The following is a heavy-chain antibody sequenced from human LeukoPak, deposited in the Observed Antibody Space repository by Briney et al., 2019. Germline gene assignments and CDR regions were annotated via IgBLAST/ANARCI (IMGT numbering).Heavy chain of an antibody. V-gene: IGHV3-7*01. CDR1: GFIFRNYW. CDR2: IKKDGSEK. Sequence: GGSLRLSCGASGFIFRNYWMSWVRQAPGKGLEWVANIKKDGSEKYYVDSVKGRFTISRDNAKNSLYLQMNSLRAEDTAVYYCARDVSGGYWGQGTLVTVSS. D-gene: IGHD3-10*01. CDR3: ARDVSGGY. J-gene: IGHJ4*02.